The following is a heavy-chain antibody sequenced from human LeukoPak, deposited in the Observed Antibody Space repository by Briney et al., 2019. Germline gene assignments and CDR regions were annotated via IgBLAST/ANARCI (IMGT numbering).Heavy chain of an antibody. D-gene: IGHD4-23*01. J-gene: IGHJ4*02. CDR2: ISGNGGTT. CDR1: GFTFSSYA. V-gene: IGHV3-23*01. Sequence: GGSLRLSCAASGFTFSSYAMTWVRQAPGKGLEWVSAISGNGGTTYYADSVKGRFTISRDNSKNTLYLQMNSLRTEDTAVYYCAKVLRWPSSFDYWGQGTLVTVSS. CDR3: AKVLRWPSSFDY.